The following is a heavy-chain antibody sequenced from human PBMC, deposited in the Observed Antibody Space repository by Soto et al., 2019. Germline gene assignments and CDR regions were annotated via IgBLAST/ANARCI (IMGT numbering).Heavy chain of an antibody. CDR1: GGSISSGGYY. Sequence: QVQLQESGPGLVKPSQTLSLTCTVSGGSISSGGYYWSWIRQHPGKGLEWIGYIYYSGSTYYNPSLRSRFTLSVDTSKNQFSLKLSSVTAADTAVYYCARYGVDTAMAIDYWGQGTLVTVSS. CDR2: IYYSGST. D-gene: IGHD5-18*01. V-gene: IGHV4-31*03. CDR3: ARYGVDTAMAIDY. J-gene: IGHJ4*02.